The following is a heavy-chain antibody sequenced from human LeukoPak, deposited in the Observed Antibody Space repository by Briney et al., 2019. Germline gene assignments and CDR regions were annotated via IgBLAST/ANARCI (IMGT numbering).Heavy chain of an antibody. D-gene: IGHD2-2*01. J-gene: IGHJ6*02. V-gene: IGHV1-2*02. CDR1: GYTFTDYY. CDR2: INPNSGGT. Sequence: ASVKVSCKASGYTFTDYYMQWVRQAPGQGLEWMGWINPNSGGTNYAQKFQGRVTMTRDTFISTAYMDLTRLRSDDTAVYYCARDHCTSSGCYEDYYYGLDVWGQGTTVTVSS. CDR3: ARDHCTSSGCYEDYYYGLDV.